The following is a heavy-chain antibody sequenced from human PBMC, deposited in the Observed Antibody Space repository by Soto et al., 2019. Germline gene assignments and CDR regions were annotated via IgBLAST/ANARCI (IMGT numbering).Heavy chain of an antibody. V-gene: IGHV4-34*01. D-gene: IGHD3-22*01. CDR3: ARASPQVVVITWFDP. CDR1: GGSFSGYY. J-gene: IGHJ5*02. Sequence: PSETLSLTCAVYGGSFSGYYWSWIRQPPGKGPEWIGEINHSGSTNYNPSLKSRVTISVDTSKNQFSLKLSSVTAADTAVYYCARASPQVVVITWFDPWGQGTLVTVSS. CDR2: INHSGST.